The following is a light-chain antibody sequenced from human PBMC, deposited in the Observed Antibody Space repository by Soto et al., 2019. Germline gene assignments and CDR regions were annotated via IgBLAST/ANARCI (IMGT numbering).Light chain of an antibody. CDR3: QQTNIYPRT. CDR2: GAS. CDR1: QGTNNY. V-gene: IGKV1-12*01. Sequence: DIQMTQSPSSVSASVGDRVIITCRASQGTNNYLAWYQQMPGKAPKLLIYGASTLQSGVPSRFSGSGSGTDFTLTISSLQPEDFATYYCQQTNIYPRTFGPGTKVEIK. J-gene: IGKJ1*01.